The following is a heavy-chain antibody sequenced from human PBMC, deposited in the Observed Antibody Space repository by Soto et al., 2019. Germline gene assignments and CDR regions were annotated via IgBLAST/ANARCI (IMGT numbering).Heavy chain of an antibody. CDR3: ARGGNTIQYYYYYYMDV. V-gene: IGHV4-34*01. J-gene: IGHJ6*03. Sequence: SETLSLTCAVYGGSFSGYYWSWIRQPPGKGLEWIGEINHSGSTNYNPSLKSRVTISVDTSKNQFSLKLSSVTAADTAVYYCARGGNTIQYYYYYYMDVWGKGTTVTVSS. CDR2: INHSGST. D-gene: IGHD3-3*01. CDR1: GGSFSGYY.